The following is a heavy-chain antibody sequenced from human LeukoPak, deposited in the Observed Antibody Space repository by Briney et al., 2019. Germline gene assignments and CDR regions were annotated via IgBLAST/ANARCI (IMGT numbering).Heavy chain of an antibody. D-gene: IGHD6-13*01. J-gene: IGHJ4*02. Sequence: PGGSLRLSCAASGFTFSSYGMSWVRQAPGKGLEWVSAISGSGGSTYYADSVKGRFTISRDNSKNTLFLQMNSLRAEETAVYYCATAGHSSSWDDLRGFDYWGQGTLVTVSS. V-gene: IGHV3-23*01. CDR3: ATAGHSSSWDDLRGFDY. CDR2: ISGSGGST. CDR1: GFTFSSYG.